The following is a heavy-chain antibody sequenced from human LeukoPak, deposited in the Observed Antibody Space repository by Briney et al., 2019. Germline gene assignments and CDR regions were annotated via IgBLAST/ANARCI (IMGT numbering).Heavy chain of an antibody. V-gene: IGHV3-48*02. J-gene: IGHJ6*02. D-gene: IGHD3-10*01. Sequence: GGSLRLSCAASGFSFSSNSMNWVRQAPGKGLDWVSYISSGSSTIYYADSVKGRFTISRDNAKNSLYLQMNSLRDEDTAVYYCARASGSGSGTYYYYAMDVWGQETTVTVSS. CDR3: ARASGSGSGTYYYYAMDV. CDR1: GFSFSSNS. CDR2: ISSGSSTI.